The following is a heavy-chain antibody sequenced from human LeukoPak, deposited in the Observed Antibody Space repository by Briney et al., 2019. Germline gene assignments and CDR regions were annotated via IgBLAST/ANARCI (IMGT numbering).Heavy chain of an antibody. V-gene: IGHV4-59*08. CDR3: ARHAPAHFDFL. Sequence: PSETLSLTCTVSGASISGYYCSWVPQPPGQGLEWIGYIYYSGTTVYNPSLKSRVTMSVDTSKNQFSLRLSSVTAADTAVYYCARHAPAHFDFLWGQGTLVTVSS. CDR2: IYYSGTT. J-gene: IGHJ4*02. CDR1: GASISGYY. D-gene: IGHD3-9*01.